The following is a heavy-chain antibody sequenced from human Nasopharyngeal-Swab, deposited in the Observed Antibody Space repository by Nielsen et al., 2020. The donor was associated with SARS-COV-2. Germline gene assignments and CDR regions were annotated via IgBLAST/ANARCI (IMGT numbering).Heavy chain of an antibody. D-gene: IGHD2-2*01. J-gene: IGHJ5*02. V-gene: IGHV1-2*04. CDR3: ARGGPGYCSSTSCYGNWFDP. Sequence: AREWYGQWRERMGWINPNSGGTNYAQKFQGWVTMTRDTSISTAYMELSRLRSDDTAVYYCARGGPGYCSSTSCYGNWFDPWGQGTLVTVSS. CDR2: INPNSGGT.